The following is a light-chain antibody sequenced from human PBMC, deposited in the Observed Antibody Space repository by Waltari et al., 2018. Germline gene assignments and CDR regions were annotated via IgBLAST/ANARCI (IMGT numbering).Light chain of an antibody. CDR1: SEHSAYA. J-gene: IGLJ2*01. CDR2: IDGGGGH. CDR3: QTWDPDTVV. Sequence: QLAVTQSPSASASLGASVKLTCTLSSEHSAYAIAWHQHQPEKGPRFLMKIDGGGGHTQGSGIPERFSGFSAWAERYLTISSLQYEDEAAYYGQTWDPDTVVFGGGTKLTV. V-gene: IGLV4-69*01.